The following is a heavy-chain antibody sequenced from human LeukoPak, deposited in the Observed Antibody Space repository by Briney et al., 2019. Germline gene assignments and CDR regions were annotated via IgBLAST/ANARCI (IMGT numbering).Heavy chain of an antibody. D-gene: IGHD3-10*01. V-gene: IGHV4-34*01. CDR1: GGFFSGYY. J-gene: IGHJ4*02. CDR2: INHSGST. Sequence: SETLSLTCAVYGGFFSGYYWSWIRQPPGKGLEWIGEINHSGSTNYNPSLKSRVTISVDTSKNQFSLKLSSVTAADTAVYYCAREAYGSGSDYWGQGTLVTVSS. CDR3: AREAYGSGSDY.